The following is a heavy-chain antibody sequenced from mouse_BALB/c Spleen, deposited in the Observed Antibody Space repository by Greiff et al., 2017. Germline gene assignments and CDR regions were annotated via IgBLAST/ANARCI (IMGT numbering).Heavy chain of an antibody. CDR3: ASAYYRYDGFAY. CDR2: ISNGGGST. J-gene: IGHJ3*01. CDR1: GFTFSSYT. Sequence: EVQVVESGGGLVQPGGSLKLSCAASGFTFSSYTMSWVRQTPEKRLEWVAYISNGGGSTYYPDTVKGRFTISRDNAKNTLYLQMSSLKSEDTAMYYCASAYYRYDGFAYWGQGTLVTVSA. V-gene: IGHV5-12-2*01. D-gene: IGHD2-14*01.